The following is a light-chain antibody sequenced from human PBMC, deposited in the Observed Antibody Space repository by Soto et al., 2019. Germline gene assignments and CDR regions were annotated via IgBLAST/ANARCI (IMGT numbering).Light chain of an antibody. V-gene: IGKV1-12*01. CDR3: QQAASFPIT. Sequence: DIKMTQSPAYVSSSVGDRVTITCRASQGIKNWLAWYQQKPGKAPNLLIYTGSSLQSGVPSRFSGSGSGTDFTLTINSLQPEDFATYYCQQAASFPITFGQGTRLEIK. CDR1: QGIKNW. J-gene: IGKJ5*01. CDR2: TGS.